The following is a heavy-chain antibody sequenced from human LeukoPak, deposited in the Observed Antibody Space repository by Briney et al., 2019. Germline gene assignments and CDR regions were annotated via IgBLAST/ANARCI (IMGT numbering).Heavy chain of an antibody. Sequence: GASVKVSCKASGGTFSSYAISWVRQAPGQGLEWMGGIIPIFGTANYAQKFQGRVTITADESTSTAYMELSSLRSEDTAVYYCARGVYGDYYYYYMDVWGKGTTVTISS. D-gene: IGHD6-6*01. J-gene: IGHJ6*03. CDR2: IIPIFGTA. CDR1: GGTFSSYA. CDR3: ARGVYGDYYYYYMDV. V-gene: IGHV1-69*13.